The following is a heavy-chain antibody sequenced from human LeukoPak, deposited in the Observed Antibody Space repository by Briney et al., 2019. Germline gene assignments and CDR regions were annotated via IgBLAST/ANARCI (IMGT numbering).Heavy chain of an antibody. CDR3: ARGKDDYVWGSYRQYYFDY. CDR1: GGSISSYY. D-gene: IGHD3-16*02. J-gene: IGHJ4*02. Sequence: PSETLSLTCTVSGGSISSYYWSWIRQPPGKGLEWIGYIYYSGSTNYNPSLKSRVTISVDRSKNQFSLKLSSMTAADTAVYYCARGKDDYVWGSYRQYYFDYWGQGTLVTVSS. V-gene: IGHV4-59*12. CDR2: IYYSGST.